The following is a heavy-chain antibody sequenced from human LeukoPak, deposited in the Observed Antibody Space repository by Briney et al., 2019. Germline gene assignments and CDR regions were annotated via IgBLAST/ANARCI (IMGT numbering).Heavy chain of an antibody. CDR2: INPSGGST. CDR3: ARDSREYSSSWYISSTLPDY. D-gene: IGHD6-13*01. Sequence: GASVKVSCKASGYTFTSYYMHWVRQAPGQGLEWMGIINPSGGSTSYAQKFQGRATMTRDTSTSTVYMELSSLRSEDTAVYYCARDSREYSSSWYISSTLPDYWGQGTLVTVSS. V-gene: IGHV1-46*01. J-gene: IGHJ4*02. CDR1: GYTFTSYY.